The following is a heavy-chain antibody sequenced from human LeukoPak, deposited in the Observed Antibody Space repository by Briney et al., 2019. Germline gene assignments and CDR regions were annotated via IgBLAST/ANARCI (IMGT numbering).Heavy chain of an antibody. V-gene: IGHV3-23*01. CDR3: AKDWFGELFVDY. Sequence: GGSLRLSCAASGFTVSSNYMSWVRQAPGKGLEWVSAISGSGGSTYYADSVKGRFTISRDNSKNTLYLQMNSLRAEDTAVYYCAKDWFGELFVDYWGQGTLVTVSS. CDR1: GFTVSSNY. D-gene: IGHD3-10*01. J-gene: IGHJ4*02. CDR2: ISGSGGST.